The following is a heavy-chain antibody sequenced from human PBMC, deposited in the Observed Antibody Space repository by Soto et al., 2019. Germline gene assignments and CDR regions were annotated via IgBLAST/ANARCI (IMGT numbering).Heavy chain of an antibody. J-gene: IGHJ6*02. CDR2: IYSGGGT. V-gene: IGHV3-53*04. D-gene: IGHD2-2*01. Sequence: EVQLVESGGGLVQPGGSLRLSCAASGFTVSSNYMSWVRQAPGKGLGWVSVIYSGGGTYYADSVKGRFTISRHNSKNTLYLQMNSLRAEDTAVYYCARDSAPADMYGMDVWGQGTTVTVSS. CDR1: GFTVSSNY. CDR3: ARDSAPADMYGMDV.